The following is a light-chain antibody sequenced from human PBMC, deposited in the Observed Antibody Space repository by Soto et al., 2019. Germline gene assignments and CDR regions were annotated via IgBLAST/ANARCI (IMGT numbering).Light chain of an antibody. CDR1: QSISSW. J-gene: IGKJ1*01. CDR2: EAS. V-gene: IGKV1-5*03. Sequence: DIPMTQSPSTMSASLGDRVTITCRASQSISSWLAWYQQKPGKAPKVLIYEASSLEKGVPARFSGSGSGTEFTLTISSLQPDDCATYYCQQYNVYSWTFGQGTKVDIK. CDR3: QQYNVYSWT.